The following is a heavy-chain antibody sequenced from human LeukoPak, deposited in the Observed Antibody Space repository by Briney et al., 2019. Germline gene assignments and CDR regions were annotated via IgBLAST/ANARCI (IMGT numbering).Heavy chain of an antibody. V-gene: IGHV1-69*13. CDR2: IIPNFGTA. D-gene: IGHD6-13*01. CDR1: GGTFSSYA. J-gene: IGHJ4*02. CDR3: ARAGIAAAGTLDY. Sequence: ASVKVSCKASGGTFSSYAISWVRQAPGQGLEWMGGIIPNFGTANYAQKFQGRVTITADESTSTAYMELSSLRSEDTAVYYCARAGIAAAGTLDYWGQGTLVTVSS.